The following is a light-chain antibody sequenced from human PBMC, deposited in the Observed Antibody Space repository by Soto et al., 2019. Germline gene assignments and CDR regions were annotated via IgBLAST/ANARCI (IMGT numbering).Light chain of an antibody. CDR2: AAS. CDR3: QKYNRAPWT. V-gene: IGKV1-27*01. Sequence: DIQMTQSPSSLSASVGDRVTITCRASQGISNYLAWYQQKPGKVPKLLIFAASTLQSGVPSRFSGSGSGTDFTLSISSLQPEDVATYYCQKYNRAPWTFGQRTKVEIK. CDR1: QGISNY. J-gene: IGKJ1*01.